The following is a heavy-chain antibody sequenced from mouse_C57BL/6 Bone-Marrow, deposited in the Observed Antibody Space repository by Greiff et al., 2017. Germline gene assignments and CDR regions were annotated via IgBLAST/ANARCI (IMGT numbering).Heavy chain of an antibody. Sequence: QVQLLQPGAELVKPGASVKLSCKASGYTFTSYWMHWVKQRPGQGLEWIGMIHPNSGSTNYNEKFKSKATLTVDKSSSTAYMQLSSLTSEDSAVYYCDRYGYDGPCWYFDVWGTGTTVTVSS. CDR1: GYTFTSYW. J-gene: IGHJ1*03. CDR3: DRYGYDGPCWYFDV. D-gene: IGHD2-2*01. CDR2: IHPNSGST. V-gene: IGHV1-64*01.